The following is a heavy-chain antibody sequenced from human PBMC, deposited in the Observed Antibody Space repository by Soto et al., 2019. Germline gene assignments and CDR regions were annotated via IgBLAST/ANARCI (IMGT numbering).Heavy chain of an antibody. Sequence: EVQLVESGGGLVQPGGSLRLSCVASGFTFDYYWMHWVRQAPGEGLMWVSRLPTDGSNPDYADSVKGRFTISRDNSKNTLYLQMNNMRAEDTAVYYCARGGDPDYWGQGTLVTVSS. J-gene: IGHJ4*02. D-gene: IGHD2-21*02. CDR3: ARGGDPDY. CDR2: LPTDGSNP. CDR1: GFTFDYYW. V-gene: IGHV3-74*01.